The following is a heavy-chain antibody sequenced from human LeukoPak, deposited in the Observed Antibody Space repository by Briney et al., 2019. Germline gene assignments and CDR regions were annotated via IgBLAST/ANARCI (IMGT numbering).Heavy chain of an antibody. Sequence: SETLSLTCTVSGGSISSYYWSWIRQPPGKGLEWIGYIYYSGSTNYNPSLKSRVTISVDTSKNQFSLKLSSVTAADTAVYYCARSEGSVVRGVPFDPWGQGTLVTVSS. J-gene: IGHJ5*02. CDR1: GGSISSYY. D-gene: IGHD3-10*01. CDR3: ARSEGSVVRGVPFDP. CDR2: IYYSGST. V-gene: IGHV4-59*01.